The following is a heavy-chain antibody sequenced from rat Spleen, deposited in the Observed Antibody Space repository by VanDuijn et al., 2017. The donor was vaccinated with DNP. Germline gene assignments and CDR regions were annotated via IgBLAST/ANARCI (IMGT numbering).Heavy chain of an antibody. CDR3: TRGGTYYFDY. Sequence: EVQLVESGGGLVQPGRSLKLSCAASGFTFSKYGMAWVRQAPTKGLEWVASISTSGEYTHYRDSVKGRFTISRDDAKSTLYLQMDSLRSEDTATYYCTRGGTYYFDYWGQGVMVTVSS. V-gene: IGHV5S13*01. J-gene: IGHJ2*01. CDR2: ISTSGEYT. CDR1: GFTFSKYG.